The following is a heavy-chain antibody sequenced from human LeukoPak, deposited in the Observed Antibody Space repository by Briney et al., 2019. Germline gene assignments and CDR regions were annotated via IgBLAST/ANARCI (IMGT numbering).Heavy chain of an antibody. V-gene: IGHV3-15*01. J-gene: IGHJ4*02. Sequence: PGGSLRLSCAASGFAFSTAWMTWVCQAPGKGLEWVGQIKTNIDGGTTDYAAPVKGRFIISRDDSKNRLFLEVNSLKTEDTAVYYCAAAVTTGRAEHYWGQGTLVTVSS. CDR1: GFAFSTAW. CDR3: AAAVTTGRAEHY. CDR2: IKTNIDGGTT. D-gene: IGHD4-17*01.